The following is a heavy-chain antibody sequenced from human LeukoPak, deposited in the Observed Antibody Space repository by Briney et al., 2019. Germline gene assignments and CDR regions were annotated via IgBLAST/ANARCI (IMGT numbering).Heavy chain of an antibody. V-gene: IGHV3-33*01. CDR2: IWYDGSNK. Sequence: PGRSLRLSCAASGLTFSSYGMHWVSQAPGKGLEWVAVIWYDGSNKYYADSVKGRFTISRDNSKKTLYLQMSNLRAEDTAVYYCASDLGTRYFDYWGQGILVTVSS. D-gene: IGHD3-16*01. J-gene: IGHJ4*02. CDR1: GLTFSSYG. CDR3: ASDLGTRYFDY.